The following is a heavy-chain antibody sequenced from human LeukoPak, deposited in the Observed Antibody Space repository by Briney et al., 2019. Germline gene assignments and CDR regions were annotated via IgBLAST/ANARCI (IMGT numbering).Heavy chain of an antibody. CDR2: IYTSGST. D-gene: IGHD1-1*01. J-gene: IGHJ6*03. CDR3: ARLEEQYYYYYMDV. CDR1: GGSISSYY. Sequence: SQTLSLTCTVSGGSISSYYWSWIRQPPGKGLEWIGYIYTSGSTNYNPSLKSRVTISVDTSKNQFSLKLSSVTAADTAVYYCARLEEQYYYYYMDVWGKGTTVTVSS. V-gene: IGHV4-4*09.